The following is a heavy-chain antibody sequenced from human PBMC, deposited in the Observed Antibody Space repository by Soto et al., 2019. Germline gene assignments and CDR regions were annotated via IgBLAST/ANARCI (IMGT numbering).Heavy chain of an antibody. Sequence: EVQLVESGGGLVQPGGSLRLSCAVSGFTFSDHYMDWVRQAPGKGLEWVGRSRNKANSYTTEYAASVKGRFTISRDDSKNSLYLQMNRLKTEDTAVYYCARVPLSGSYNNDYWGQGTLVTVSS. CDR1: GFTFSDHY. CDR2: SRNKANSYTT. V-gene: IGHV3-72*01. CDR3: ARVPLSGSYNNDY. D-gene: IGHD1-26*01. J-gene: IGHJ4*02.